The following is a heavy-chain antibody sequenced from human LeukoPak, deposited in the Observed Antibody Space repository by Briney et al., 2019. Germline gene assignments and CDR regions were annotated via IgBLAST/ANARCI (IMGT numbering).Heavy chain of an antibody. V-gene: IGHV1-69*06. Sequence: SVKVSCKASGGTFSSYAISWVRQAPGQGLEWMGGIIPIFGTANYAQKFQGRVTITADKSTSTAHMELSSLRSEDTAVYYCARDLVGIAAAGRGDMYYFDYWGQGTLVTVSS. CDR2: IIPIFGTA. J-gene: IGHJ4*02. D-gene: IGHD6-13*01. CDR1: GGTFSSYA. CDR3: ARDLVGIAAAGRGDMYYFDY.